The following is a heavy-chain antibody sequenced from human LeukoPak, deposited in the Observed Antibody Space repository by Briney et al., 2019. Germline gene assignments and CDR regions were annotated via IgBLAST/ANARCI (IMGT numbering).Heavy chain of an antibody. J-gene: IGHJ4*02. CDR2: IYPGDSDT. CDR3: ARPRPRYCSSTSCSYFDY. Sequence: GESLPISCQGSGSPFTSYWIGWARQLPGKGLEWMGIIYPGDSDTRYSPSFQGQVTISADKSNSTAYLQWSSLKASDTAMYYCARPRPRYCSSTSCSYFDYWGQGTLVTVSS. V-gene: IGHV5-51*01. D-gene: IGHD2-2*01. CDR1: GSPFTSYW.